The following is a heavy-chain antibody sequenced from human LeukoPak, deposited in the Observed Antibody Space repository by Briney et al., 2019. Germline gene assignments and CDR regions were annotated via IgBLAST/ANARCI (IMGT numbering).Heavy chain of an antibody. CDR2: IIPIFGTA. Sequence: SVKVSCKASGYTFTGYCMHWVRQAPGQGLEWMGRIIPIFGTANYAQKFQGRVTITTDESTSTAYMELSSLRSEDTAVYYCAREPLGVVPAAIHCWGQGTLVTVSS. D-gene: IGHD2-2*01. CDR1: GYTFTGYC. J-gene: IGHJ4*02. CDR3: AREPLGVVPAAIHC. V-gene: IGHV1-69*05.